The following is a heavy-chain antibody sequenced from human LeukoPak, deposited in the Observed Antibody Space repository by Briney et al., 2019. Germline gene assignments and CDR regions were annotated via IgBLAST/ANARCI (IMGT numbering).Heavy chain of an antibody. Sequence: ASVKVSCKASGYTFTSYDIHWVRQATGQGLEWMGWMNPNSGNTGYAQKFQGRVTMTRNTSISTAYMELSSLRSEDTAVYYCARVSIASYYFDYWGQGTPVTVSS. CDR3: ARVSIASYYFDY. D-gene: IGHD6-13*01. J-gene: IGHJ4*02. CDR2: MNPNSGNT. V-gene: IGHV1-8*01. CDR1: GYTFTSYD.